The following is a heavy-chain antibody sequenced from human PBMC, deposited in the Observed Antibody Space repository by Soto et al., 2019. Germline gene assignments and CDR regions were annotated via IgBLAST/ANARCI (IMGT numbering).Heavy chain of an antibody. CDR1: GYTFTSYG. CDR3: ASRVVGDFWSGYGPNWFVR. V-gene: IGHV1-18*01. Sequence: QVQLVQSGAEVKKPGASVKVSCKASGYTFTSYGISWVRQAPGQGLEWMGWISAYNGNTNYAQKLQGRVTMTTDTSTSTAYLELRSLRADDTAVYYCASRVVGDFWSGYGPNWFVRWGQVTLVTVSS. CDR2: ISAYNGNT. D-gene: IGHD3-3*01. J-gene: IGHJ5*02.